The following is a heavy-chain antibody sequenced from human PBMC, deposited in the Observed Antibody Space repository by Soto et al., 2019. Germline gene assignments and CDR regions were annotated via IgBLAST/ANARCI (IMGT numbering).Heavy chain of an antibody. J-gene: IGHJ6*02. V-gene: IGHV1-69*13. CDR3: ARHVPAAGYYNGMDV. D-gene: IGHD2-2*01. CDR1: GGTFSSYA. Sequence: SVKVSCKASGGTFSSYAISWVRQAPGQGLEWMGGIIPIFGTANYAEKFQGRVTITADESTSTAYMELSSLRSEDTAVYYCARHVPAAGYYNGMDVWGQGTTVTVSS. CDR2: IIPIFGTA.